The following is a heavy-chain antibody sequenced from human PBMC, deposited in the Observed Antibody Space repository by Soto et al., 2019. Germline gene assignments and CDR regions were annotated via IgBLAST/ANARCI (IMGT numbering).Heavy chain of an antibody. J-gene: IGHJ4*02. CDR1: GFTFSSYA. Sequence: PGGSLRLSCVVSGFTFSSYAMHWVRQAPGEGLEWVAVISYDGTNKYYADSVKGRFTISRDNSKNTLYLQMNSLRAEDTAVYYCARDEMATINGYFDYWGQGTLVTVSS. D-gene: IGHD5-12*01. V-gene: IGHV3-30*03. CDR3: ARDEMATINGYFDY. CDR2: ISYDGTNK.